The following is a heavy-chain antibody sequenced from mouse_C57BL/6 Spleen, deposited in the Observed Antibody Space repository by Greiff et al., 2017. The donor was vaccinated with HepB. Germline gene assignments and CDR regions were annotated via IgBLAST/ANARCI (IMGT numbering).Heavy chain of an antibody. J-gene: IGHJ4*01. CDR2: INPSSGYT. CDR1: GYTFTSYT. CDR3: ARWVYGNYLYYAMDY. V-gene: IGHV1-4*01. D-gene: IGHD2-1*01. Sequence: QVQLQQSGAELARPGASVKMSCKASGYTFTSYTMHWVKQRPGQGLEWIGYINPSSGYTKYNQKFKDKATLTADKSSSTAYMQLSSLTSEDSAVYYCARWVYGNYLYYAMDYWGQGTSVTVSS.